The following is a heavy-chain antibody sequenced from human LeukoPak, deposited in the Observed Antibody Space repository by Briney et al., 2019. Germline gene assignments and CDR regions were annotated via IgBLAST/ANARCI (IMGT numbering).Heavy chain of an antibody. D-gene: IGHD2-2*01. J-gene: IGHJ4*02. Sequence: SETLSLTCAVYGGSFSGYYWSWIRQPPGKGLEWIGEINHSGSTNYNPSLKSRVTISVDTSKNQFSLKLSSVTAADTAVYYCAREGVPATAGAPSRRTYFDYWGQGTLVTVSS. CDR3: AREGVPATAGAPSRRTYFDY. CDR2: INHSGST. V-gene: IGHV4-34*01. CDR1: GGSFSGYY.